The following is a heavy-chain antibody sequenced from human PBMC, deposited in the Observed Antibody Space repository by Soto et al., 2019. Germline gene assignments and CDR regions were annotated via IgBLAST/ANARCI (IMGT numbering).Heavy chain of an antibody. Sequence: QVQLVQSGAEVKKPGASVKVSCKASGYTFTNYGVSWVRQAPGQGLEWMGWISAYNGGTNYAQKLQDRVTMTTDTSTSTAYMDLRSLRSDDTAVYYCASSSSWYNWFDPWGQGTLVTVSS. J-gene: IGHJ5*02. CDR1: GYTFTNYG. V-gene: IGHV1-18*01. D-gene: IGHD6-13*01. CDR3: ASSSSWYNWFDP. CDR2: ISAYNGGT.